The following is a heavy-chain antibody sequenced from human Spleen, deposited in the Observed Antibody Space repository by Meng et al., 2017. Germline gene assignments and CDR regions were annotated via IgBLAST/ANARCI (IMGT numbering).Heavy chain of an antibody. Sequence: GGSLRLSCAASGFTFSSYAMHWVRQAPGKGLEWVAVISYDGSNKYYADSVKGRFTISRDNSKNTVSLQMNSLRVEDTAVYYCARPYFDFWSGYYYYGVDVWGQGTTVTVSS. CDR2: ISYDGSNK. J-gene: IGHJ6*02. V-gene: IGHV3-30*04. D-gene: IGHD3-3*01. CDR3: ARPYFDFWSGYYYYGVDV. CDR1: GFTFSSYA.